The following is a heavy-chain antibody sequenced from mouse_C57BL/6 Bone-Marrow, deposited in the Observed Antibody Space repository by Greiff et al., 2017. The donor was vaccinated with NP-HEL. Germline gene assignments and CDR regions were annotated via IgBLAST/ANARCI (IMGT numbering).Heavy chain of an antibody. Sequence: EVKLMESGGGLVKPGGSLKLSCAASGFTFSDYGMHWVRQAPEKGLEWVAYISSGSSTIYYADTVKGRFPISRDNAKNTLFLQMASLRAEDTAMEYCARGYYLDYWGQGTTLTVSS. V-gene: IGHV5-17*01. J-gene: IGHJ2*01. CDR3: ARGYYLDY. CDR1: GFTFSDYG. CDR2: ISSGSSTI.